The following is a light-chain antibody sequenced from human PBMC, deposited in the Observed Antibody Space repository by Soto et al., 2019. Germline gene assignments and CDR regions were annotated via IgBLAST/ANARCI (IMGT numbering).Light chain of an antibody. CDR3: QRYNNWPWT. Sequence: EIVMTQSPATLSVAPEERATLSCRASQSVSSNLAWYQQKPGQAPRRLIYGASTRATGIPARFSGSGSGTEFTLTISSLQSEDFAVYYCQRYNNWPWTFGQGTKVEIK. CDR1: QSVSSN. J-gene: IGKJ1*01. CDR2: GAS. V-gene: IGKV3-15*01.